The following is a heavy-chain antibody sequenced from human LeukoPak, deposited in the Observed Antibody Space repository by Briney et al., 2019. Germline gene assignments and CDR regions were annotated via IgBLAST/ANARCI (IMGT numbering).Heavy chain of an antibody. V-gene: IGHV1-2*02. CDR3: ATRGPYFDFWSGPISYFDP. Sequence: GASVKVSCKASGYAFTGYSIHWLRQAPGQGPEWMGWISPNSGDTNYAQKFQGRVTMTRDTSVTSAYMELTSLTSDGTAIYYCATRGPYFDFWSGPISYFDPWGQGTLVTVSS. CDR1: GYAFTGYS. D-gene: IGHD3-3*01. CDR2: ISPNSGDT. J-gene: IGHJ4*02.